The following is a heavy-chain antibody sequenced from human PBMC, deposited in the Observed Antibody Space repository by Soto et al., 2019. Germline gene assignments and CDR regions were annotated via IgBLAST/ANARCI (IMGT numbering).Heavy chain of an antibody. J-gene: IGHJ5*02. V-gene: IGHV3-23*01. Sequence: EVQLSESGGDLRQPGGSLRLSCAASGFTFTNYAMTWVRQTPGNGLEWVSGISASGGLKYYADSVRGRFTVSRDNSKNILYLQMDNLRDEDTALYYCAREVVAPSGWLDPWGQVTQVTVSS. CDR2: ISASGGLK. CDR3: AREVVAPSGWLDP. CDR1: GFTFTNYA. D-gene: IGHD2-15*01.